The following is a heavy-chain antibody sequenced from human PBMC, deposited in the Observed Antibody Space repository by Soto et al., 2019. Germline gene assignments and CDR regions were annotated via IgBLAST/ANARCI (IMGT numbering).Heavy chain of an antibody. CDR1: GGTFSSYT. CDR2: IIPIFGTA. V-gene: IGHV1-69*05. Sequence: SVKVSCKASGGTFSSYTISWVRQAPGQGLEWMGGIIPIFGTANYAQKFQGRVTMTRNTSISTAYMELSSLRSEDTAVYYCARVGGCLQPYNWFDPWGQGTLVTVAS. D-gene: IGHD1-1*01. CDR3: ARVGGCLQPYNWFDP. J-gene: IGHJ5*02.